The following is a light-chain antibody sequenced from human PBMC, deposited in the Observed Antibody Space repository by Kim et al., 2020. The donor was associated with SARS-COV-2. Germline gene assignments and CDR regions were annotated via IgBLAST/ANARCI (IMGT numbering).Light chain of an antibody. V-gene: IGLV3-21*01. CDR1: NIGSKS. CDR3: QVWDTNTDHHV. Sequence: SYELTQPPSVSVAPGETARITCGGTNIGSKSVHWYQQRPGRAPVLVIYYDRDRPSGIHERFSGSNSGNTATLTISGVEAGDEADYYCQVWDTNTDHHVFGSGTKVTVL. CDR2: YDR. J-gene: IGLJ1*01.